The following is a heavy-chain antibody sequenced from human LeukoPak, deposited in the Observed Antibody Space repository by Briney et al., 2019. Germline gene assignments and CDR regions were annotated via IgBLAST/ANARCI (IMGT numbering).Heavy chain of an antibody. Sequence: SETLSLTCTVSGGSISSSSYYWGWIRQPPGQGLEWIGSIYYSGSTYHNPSLKSRVTISVDTTKNQSSLKLYSVTAADTAVYYCARHFLDSGWYADGYYGMDVWGHGTTVTVSS. J-gene: IGHJ6*02. CDR3: ARHFLDSGWYADGYYGMDV. CDR1: GGSISSSSYY. CDR2: IYYSGST. V-gene: IGHV4-39*01. D-gene: IGHD6-19*01.